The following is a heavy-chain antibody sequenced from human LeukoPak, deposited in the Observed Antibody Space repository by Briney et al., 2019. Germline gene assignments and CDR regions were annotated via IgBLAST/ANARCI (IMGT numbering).Heavy chain of an antibody. V-gene: IGHV4-34*01. CDR2: INHSGGT. D-gene: IGHD3-3*01. J-gene: IGHJ3*02. CDR1: GGSFSGYY. CDR3: ARGGRGFWSGYAARAFDI. Sequence: SETLSLTCAVYGGSFSGYYWSWIRQPPGKGLGWIGEINHSGGTNYNPSLKSRVTISVDTSKNQFSLKLSSVTAADTAVYYCARGGRGFWSGYAARAFDIWGQGTMVTVSS.